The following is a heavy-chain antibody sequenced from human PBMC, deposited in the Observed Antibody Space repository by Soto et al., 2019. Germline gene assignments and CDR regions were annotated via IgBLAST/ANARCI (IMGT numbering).Heavy chain of an antibody. CDR1: GFRFTSSG. CDR2: VSAKSGDT. D-gene: IGHD4-17*01. Sequence: ASVKVSCKASGFRFTSSGFNWVRQAPGQGLEWVGWVSAKSGDTKCVENLQGRVTITADESTSTAYMELSSLRSEDTAVYYCARPYGEDNWFDPWGQGTLVTVSS. CDR3: ARPYGEDNWFDP. V-gene: IGHV1-18*04. J-gene: IGHJ5*02.